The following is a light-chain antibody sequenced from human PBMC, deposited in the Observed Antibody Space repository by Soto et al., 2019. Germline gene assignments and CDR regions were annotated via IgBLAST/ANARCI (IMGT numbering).Light chain of an antibody. CDR1: HSVTTN. CDR3: QQYNIWPRT. J-gene: IGKJ4*01. V-gene: IGKV3D-15*01. CDR2: GAS. Sequence: EILMSQSPSTLAVSPGERATLSCRASHSVTTNLAWYQQKAGRAPRLLIYGASTRATGIPARFSGSGSGTEFPRTISSLQSEDLAVYFCQQYNIWPRTFGGGTKGAIK.